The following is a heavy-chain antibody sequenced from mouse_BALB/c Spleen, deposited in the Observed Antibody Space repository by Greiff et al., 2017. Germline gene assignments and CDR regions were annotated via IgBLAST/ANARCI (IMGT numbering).Heavy chain of an antibody. J-gene: IGHJ4*01. CDR1: GYAFTNYL. CDR3: ARTYYYVSSFRAMDY. Sequence: QVQLQQSGAELVRPGTSVKVSCKASGYAFTNYLIEWVKQRPGQGLEWIGVINPGSGGTNYNEKFKGKATLTADKSSSTAYMQLSSLTSDDSAVYFCARTYYYVSSFRAMDYWGQGTSVTVSS. D-gene: IGHD1-1*01. CDR2: INPGSGGT. V-gene: IGHV1-54*01.